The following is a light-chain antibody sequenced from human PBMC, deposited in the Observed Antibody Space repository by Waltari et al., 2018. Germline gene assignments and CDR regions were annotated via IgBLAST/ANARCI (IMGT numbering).Light chain of an antibody. Sequence: IQLTQSPSSLSASVGDRVTITCRASQGISSYLAWYQQKPGKAPKLLIHAASTLQSGVPSRFSGIGSGTDFTLTISSLQPEDFATYYCQQLNSYPFTFGQGTRLEIK. CDR2: AAS. J-gene: IGKJ5*01. V-gene: IGKV1-9*01. CDR1: QGISSY. CDR3: QQLNSYPFT.